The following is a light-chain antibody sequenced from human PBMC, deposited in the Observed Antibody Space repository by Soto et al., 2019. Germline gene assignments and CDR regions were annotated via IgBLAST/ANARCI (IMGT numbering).Light chain of an antibody. J-gene: IGKJ5*01. CDR3: QQYAVSPIT. CDR1: QSVSSY. CDR2: DAS. Sequence: EIVLTQSPATLSLSPGERATLSCRASQSVSSYLAWYQQKPGQAPRLLIYDASNRATGIPDRFSGSGSGTDFTLTISRLEPEDFAVFYCQQYAVSPITFGQGTRLENK. V-gene: IGKV3-11*01.